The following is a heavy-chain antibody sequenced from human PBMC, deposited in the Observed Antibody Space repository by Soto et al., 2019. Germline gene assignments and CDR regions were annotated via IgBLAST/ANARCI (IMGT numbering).Heavy chain of an antibody. CDR1: GGSIRSGGYY. D-gene: IGHD5-18*01. CDR2: IYYSGNT. V-gene: IGHV4-31*03. J-gene: IGHJ6*02. CDR3: ARDRLMATAGTARHYFGLDV. Sequence: SETLSLTCTVSGGSIRSGGYYWSWVRQNPRRGLEWIGNIYYSGNTYYNPSLKNRLTISVDTSKNQFSLNLSSVTAADTAVYYCARDRLMATAGTARHYFGLDVWGQGTTVTVS.